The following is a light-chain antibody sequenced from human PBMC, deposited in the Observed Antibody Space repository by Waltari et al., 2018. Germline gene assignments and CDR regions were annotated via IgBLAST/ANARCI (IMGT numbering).Light chain of an antibody. CDR2: ATS. CDR1: QGISSY. Sequence: AIRMTQSPSSLAASTGDRVNITCRASQGISSYLAWYQQKPGKAPKLLMYATSTMQSGVPSRFSGSGSGTDFSLTISCLQSEDFATYYCQQYYTYPRTFGQGPKVET. V-gene: IGKV1-8*01. CDR3: QQYYTYPRT. J-gene: IGKJ1*01.